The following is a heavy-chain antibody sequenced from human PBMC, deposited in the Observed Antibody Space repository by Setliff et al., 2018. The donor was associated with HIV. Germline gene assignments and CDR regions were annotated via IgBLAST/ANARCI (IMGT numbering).Heavy chain of an antibody. CDR3: ARHDGGGWYVRVLATSFDY. D-gene: IGHD6-19*01. J-gene: IGHJ4*02. Sequence: SETLSLTCTVSGGSISSSSYYCGWIRQPPGKGLEWIGSIYYSGRTYYNPSLKSRVTISVDTSKDQFALKLSSATAADTAVYYCARHDGGGWYVRVLATSFDYWGQGTLVTVSS. CDR2: IYYSGRT. CDR1: GGSISSSSYY. V-gene: IGHV4-39*01.